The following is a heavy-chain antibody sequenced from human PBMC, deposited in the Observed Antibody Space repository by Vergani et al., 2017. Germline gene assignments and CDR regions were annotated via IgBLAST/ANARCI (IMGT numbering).Heavy chain of an antibody. CDR3: ASDSRDLWRGQPYWYFDL. Sequence: QVQLVQSGAEVKKPGSSVKVSCKASGGTFSSYAISWVRQAPGHGLEWMGRIIPILGTANYAQKFQGRVTITADESTRTAYMELSSLRSEETAVYFCASDSRDLWRGQPYWYFDLWGRGTLVTVSS. J-gene: IGHJ2*01. V-gene: IGHV1-69*11. D-gene: IGHD3-3*01. CDR1: GGTFSSYA. CDR2: IIPILGTA.